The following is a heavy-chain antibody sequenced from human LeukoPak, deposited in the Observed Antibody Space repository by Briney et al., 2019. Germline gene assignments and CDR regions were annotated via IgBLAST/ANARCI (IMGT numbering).Heavy chain of an antibody. V-gene: IGHV4-34*01. D-gene: IGHD3-22*01. Sequence: SETLSLTCAVYGGSFSGYYWSWIRQPPGKGLEWIGETNHSGSTNYNPSLKSRVTISVDTSKNQFSLKLSSVTAADTAVYYCVRKRYDSSGYYYSRGPYFDYWGQGTLVTVSS. CDR2: TNHSGST. CDR1: GGSFSGYY. J-gene: IGHJ4*02. CDR3: VRKRYDSSGYYYSRGPYFDY.